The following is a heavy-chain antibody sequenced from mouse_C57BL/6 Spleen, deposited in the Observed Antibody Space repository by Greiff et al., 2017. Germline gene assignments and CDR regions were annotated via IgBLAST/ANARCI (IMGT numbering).Heavy chain of an antibody. V-gene: IGHV1-52*01. J-gene: IGHJ3*01. Sequence: QVQLQQPGAELVRPGSSVQLSCKASGYTFTSYWMHWVKQRPIQGLEWIGNIDPSDSETHYNQKFKDKATLTVDKSSSTAYMQLSSLTSEDSAVYYCARSSYSKGSWFAYWGQGTLVTVSA. D-gene: IGHD2-5*01. CDR1: GYTFTSYW. CDR3: ARSSYSKGSWFAY. CDR2: IDPSDSET.